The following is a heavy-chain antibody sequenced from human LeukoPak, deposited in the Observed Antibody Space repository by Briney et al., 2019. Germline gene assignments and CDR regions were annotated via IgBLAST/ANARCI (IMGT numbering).Heavy chain of an antibody. D-gene: IGHD2-2*01. Sequence: GGSLRLSCAASGFTFSIYAMSWVRPAPGKGLEWVSAISGSGGSTYYADSVKGRFIISRDNSKNTLYLQMNSLRAEDTAVYYCGRYRSSTSCYSGYYYGMDVWGQGTTVTVSS. CDR3: GRYRSSTSCYSGYYYGMDV. J-gene: IGHJ6*02. CDR1: GFTFSIYA. CDR2: ISGSGGST. V-gene: IGHV3-23*01.